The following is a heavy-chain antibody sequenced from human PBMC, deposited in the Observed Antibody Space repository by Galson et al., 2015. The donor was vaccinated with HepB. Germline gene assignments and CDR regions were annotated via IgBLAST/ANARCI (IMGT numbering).Heavy chain of an antibody. Sequence: SVKVSCKASGGTFSSYAISWVRQAPGQGLEWMGGIIPIFGTANYAQKFQGRVTITADESTSTAYMELSSLRSEDTAVYYCASCYGDYGRRSVFAFDIWGQGTMVTVSS. V-gene: IGHV1-69*13. J-gene: IGHJ3*02. CDR3: ASCYGDYGRRSVFAFDI. CDR2: IIPIFGTA. D-gene: IGHD4-17*01. CDR1: GGTFSSYA.